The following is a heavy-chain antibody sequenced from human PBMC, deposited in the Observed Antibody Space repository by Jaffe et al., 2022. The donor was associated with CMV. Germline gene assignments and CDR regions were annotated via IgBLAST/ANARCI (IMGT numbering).Heavy chain of an antibody. D-gene: IGHD3-22*01. J-gene: IGHJ6*02. CDR2: IYYSGST. CDR1: GGSISSSSYY. CDR3: ARLAGSSGYYYYYYGMDV. Sequence: QLQLQESGPGLVKPSETLSLTCTVSGGSISSSSYYWGWIRQPPGKGLEWIGSIYYSGSTYYNPSLKSRVTISVDTSKNQFSLKLSSVTAADTAVYYCARLAGSSGYYYYYYGMDVWGQGTTVTVSS. V-gene: IGHV4-39*01.